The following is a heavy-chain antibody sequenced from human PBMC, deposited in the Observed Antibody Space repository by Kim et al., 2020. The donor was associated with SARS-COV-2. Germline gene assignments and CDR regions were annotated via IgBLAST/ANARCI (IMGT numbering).Heavy chain of an antibody. V-gene: IGHV3-11*01. CDR3: ARDSVVRGVIITPPDY. J-gene: IGHJ4*02. D-gene: IGHD3-10*01. Sequence: GGSLRLSCAASGFTFSDYYMSWIRQAPGKGLEWVSYISSSGSTIYYADSVKGRFTISRDNAKNSLYLQMNSLRAEDTAVYYCARDSVVRGVIITPPDYWGQGTLVTVSS. CDR2: ISSSGSTI. CDR1: GFTFSDYY.